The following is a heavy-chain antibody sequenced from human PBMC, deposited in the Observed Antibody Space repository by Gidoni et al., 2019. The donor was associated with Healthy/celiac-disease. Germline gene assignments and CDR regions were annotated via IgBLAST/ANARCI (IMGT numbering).Heavy chain of an antibody. D-gene: IGHD3-3*01. CDR2: MNPNSGNT. CDR3: ARFNYDFWSGYSLPYYYYYMDV. V-gene: IGHV1-8*01. CDR1: GYTFTSYD. Sequence: QVQLVQSGAEVKKPGASVKVSCKASGYTFTSYDINWVRQATGQGLEWMGWMNPNSGNTGYAQKFQGRVTMTRNTSISTAYMELSSLRSEDTAVYYCARFNYDFWSGYSLPYYYYYMDVWGKGTTVTVSS. J-gene: IGHJ6*03.